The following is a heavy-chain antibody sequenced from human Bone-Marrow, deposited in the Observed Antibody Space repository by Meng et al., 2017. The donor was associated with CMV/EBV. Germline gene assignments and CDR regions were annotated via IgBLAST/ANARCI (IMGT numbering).Heavy chain of an antibody. J-gene: IGHJ4*02. CDR3: ARDPPYYYDSSGYYPYY. V-gene: IGHV3-74*01. CDR2: INSDGSST. D-gene: IGHD3-22*01. Sequence: ESLKISWAASGFTFSSYWMHWVRQAPGKGLVWVSRINSDGSSTSYAASVKGRFTISRDNAKNTLYLQTNSLRAEDTAVYYCARDPPYYYDSSGYYPYYWGQGTLVTVSS. CDR1: GFTFSSYW.